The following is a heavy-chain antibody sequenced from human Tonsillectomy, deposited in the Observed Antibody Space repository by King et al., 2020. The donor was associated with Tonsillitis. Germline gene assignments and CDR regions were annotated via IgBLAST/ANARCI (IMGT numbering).Heavy chain of an antibody. CDR3: ARERDEDMMTVGGVIPLFDY. CDR2: IRSKAYGGTT. CDR1: GFTFGADA. D-gene: IGHD3-16*01. Sequence: VQLVESGGGLVQPGRSLRLSCTASGFTFGADAMSWFRQAPGKGLEWVGFIRSKAYGGTTESAASVKGRFTISRDDYKSTAYLQMNSLKTEDTAVYYCARERDEDMMTVGGVIPLFDYWGQGTLVTVSS. V-gene: IGHV3-49*03. J-gene: IGHJ4*02.